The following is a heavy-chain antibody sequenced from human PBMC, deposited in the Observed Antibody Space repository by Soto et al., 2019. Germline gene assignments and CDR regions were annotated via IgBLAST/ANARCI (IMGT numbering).Heavy chain of an antibody. V-gene: IGHV3-43*01. D-gene: IGHD4-17*01. Sequence: EVQLVESGGVVVQPGGSLRLSCAASGFSFDDYTMHWVRQAPGKGLEWVSLITCDGYTYYIDAVKLRFTISRHNSKNSLYLHMNSLRTEDTALYYFATDLAYGGTSGPFDSCRHGNLVTVSP. CDR2: ITCDGYT. CDR1: GFSFDDYT. J-gene: IGHJ4*01. CDR3: ATDLAYGGTSGPFDS.